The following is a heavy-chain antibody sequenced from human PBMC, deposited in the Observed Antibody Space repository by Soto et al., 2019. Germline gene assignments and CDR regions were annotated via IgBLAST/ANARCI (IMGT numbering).Heavy chain of an antibody. Sequence: GGSLRLSCAASGFTFSSYSMNWVRQAPGKGLEWVSSISSSSSYIYYADSVKGRFTISRDNAKNSLYLQMNSLRAEDTAVYYCARDLVVAATPIDYWGQGTLVTVSS. J-gene: IGHJ4*02. CDR1: GFTFSSYS. V-gene: IGHV3-21*01. CDR3: ARDLVVAATPIDY. CDR2: ISSSSSYI. D-gene: IGHD2-15*01.